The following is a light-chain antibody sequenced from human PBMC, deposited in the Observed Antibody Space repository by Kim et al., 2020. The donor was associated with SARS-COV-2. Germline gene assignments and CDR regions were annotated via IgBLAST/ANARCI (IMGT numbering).Light chain of an antibody. CDR1: KLGDKY. CDR3: QAWDSTWV. J-gene: IGLJ3*02. V-gene: IGLV3-1*01. CDR2: QDS. Sequence: SYELTQPPSVSVSPGQTASITCSGDKLGDKYACWYQQKPGQSPVLVIYQDSKRPSGIPERFSGSNSGNTATLTISGTQAMYEADYYCQAWDSTWVFGGGTQLTVL.